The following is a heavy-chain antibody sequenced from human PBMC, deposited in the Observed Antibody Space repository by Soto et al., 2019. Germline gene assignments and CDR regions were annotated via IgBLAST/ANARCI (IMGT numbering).Heavy chain of an antibody. V-gene: IGHV1-69*13. D-gene: IGHD6-19*01. CDR3: ARLSSGWTDHDWFDP. CDR1: GGTFSSYA. CDR2: IIPIFGTA. J-gene: IGHJ5*02. Sequence: ASVKVSCKASGGTFSSYAISWVRQAPGQGLEWMGGIIPIFGTANYAQKFQGRVTITADESTSTAYMELSSLRSEDTAVYYCARLSSGWTDHDWFDPWGQGTLVTVSS.